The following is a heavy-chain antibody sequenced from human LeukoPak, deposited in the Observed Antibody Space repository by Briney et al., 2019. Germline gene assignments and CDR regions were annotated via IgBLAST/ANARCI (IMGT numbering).Heavy chain of an antibody. J-gene: IGHJ5*02. CDR1: GYTFTSYD. V-gene: IGHV1-8*01. CDR2: MNPNSGNT. Sequence: ASVKVSCKASGYTFTSYDINWVRQATGQGLEWMGWMNPNSGNTGYAQKFQGRVTMTRNTSISTAYMELSSLRSEDTAVYYCARGRRGYCSSTSCYTWFDPWGQGTLVTVSS. D-gene: IGHD2-2*02. CDR3: ARGRRGYCSSTSCYTWFDP.